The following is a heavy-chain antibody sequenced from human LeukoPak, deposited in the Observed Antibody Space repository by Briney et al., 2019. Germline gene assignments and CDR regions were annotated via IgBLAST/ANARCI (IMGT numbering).Heavy chain of an antibody. J-gene: IGHJ4*02. CDR2: ISYDGSNK. V-gene: IGHV3-30*18. Sequence: PGGSLRLSCAASGFTFSSYGMHWVRQAPGKGLEWVAVISYDGSNKYYADSVKGRFTISRDNSKNTLYLQMNSLRAEDTAVYYCAKSLRVGYCSGGSCPDFDYWGQGTLVTVSS. D-gene: IGHD2-15*01. CDR3: AKSLRVGYCSGGSCPDFDY. CDR1: GFTFSSYG.